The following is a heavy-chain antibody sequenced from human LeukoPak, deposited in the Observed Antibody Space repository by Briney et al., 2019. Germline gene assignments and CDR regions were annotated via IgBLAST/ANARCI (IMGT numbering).Heavy chain of an antibody. CDR1: GFTFSSYA. J-gene: IGHJ4*02. CDR3: AKDRGYSSGWYGEFDY. V-gene: IGHV3-23*01. D-gene: IGHD6-19*01. CDR2: ISGSGGST. Sequence: GGSLRLSCAASGFTFSSYAMSWVRQAPGKGLAWGSAISGSGGSTYYADSVKGRFTISRDKSKNTLYLQMNSLRAEDTAVYYCAKDRGYSSGWYGEFDYWGQGTLVTVSS.